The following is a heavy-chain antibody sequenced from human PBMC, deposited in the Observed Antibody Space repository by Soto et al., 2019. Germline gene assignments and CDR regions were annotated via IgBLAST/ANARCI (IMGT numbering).Heavy chain of an antibody. V-gene: IGHV4-61*01. CDR2: IYYSGST. D-gene: IGHD6-6*01. CDR1: GGSVSSGSYY. J-gene: IGHJ4*02. CDR3: ARVGDRAARDYYFDY. Sequence: SETLSLTCTVSGGSVSSGSYYWSWIRQPPGKGLEWIGYIYYSGSTNYNPSLKSRVTISVDTSKNQFSLKLSSVTAADTAVYYCARVGDRAARDYYFDYWGQGTLVTVSS.